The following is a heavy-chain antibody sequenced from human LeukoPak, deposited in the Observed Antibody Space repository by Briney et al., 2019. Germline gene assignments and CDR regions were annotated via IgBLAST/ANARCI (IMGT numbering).Heavy chain of an antibody. V-gene: IGHV4-59*12. J-gene: IGHJ4*02. Sequence: SETLSLTCTVSGGSISSDYWSWIRQPPGKGLELIGYIHYSGSTNYNPSLKSRVTISVDTSKNQFSLRLSSVTAADTAVYYCARKGREGPFDYWGQGILVTVSS. CDR2: IHYSGST. CDR1: GGSISSDY. CDR3: ARKGREGPFDY.